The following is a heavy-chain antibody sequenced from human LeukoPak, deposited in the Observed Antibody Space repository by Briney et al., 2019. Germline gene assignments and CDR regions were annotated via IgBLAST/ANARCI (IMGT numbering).Heavy chain of an antibody. CDR3: ARVGYYYDSSGYYLDAFDI. D-gene: IGHD3-22*01. V-gene: IGHV4-59*01. Sequence: SETLSLTCTVSGGSISSYYWSWIRQPPGKGLEWIGYIYYSGSTNYNPSLKSRVTISVDTSKNQFSLKLSSVTAADTAVYYCARVGYYYDSSGYYLDAFDIWDQGTMVTVSS. CDR2: IYYSGST. CDR1: GGSISSYY. J-gene: IGHJ3*02.